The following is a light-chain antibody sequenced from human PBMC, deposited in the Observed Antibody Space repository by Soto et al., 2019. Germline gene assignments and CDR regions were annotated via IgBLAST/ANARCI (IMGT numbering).Light chain of an antibody. CDR1: SSDVGYYNR. J-gene: IGLJ7*01. CDR2: EVS. V-gene: IGLV2-18*02. Sequence: QPVLTQPPSVSGSPGQSVTISCTGTSSDVGYYNRVSWYQQPPGTAPKLMVFEVSNRPSGVPDRFSGSKSGNTASLTISGLQAEDEADYYCSSYTTSSTLVFGGGTQLTVL. CDR3: SSYTTSSTLV.